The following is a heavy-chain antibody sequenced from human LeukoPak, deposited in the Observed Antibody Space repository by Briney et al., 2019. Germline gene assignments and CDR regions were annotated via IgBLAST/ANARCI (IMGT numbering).Heavy chain of an antibody. CDR2: ISGSGGST. J-gene: IGHJ4*02. CDR1: GFPFSSYW. D-gene: IGHD1-26*01. V-gene: IGHV3-23*01. Sequence: GGSLRLSCVASGFPFSSYWMTWVRQAPGKGLEWVSAISGSGGSTYYADSVKGRFTISRDNSKNTLYLQMNSLRAEDTAVYYCAKDKGGSYYPAYFDYWGQGTLVTVSS. CDR3: AKDKGGSYYPAYFDY.